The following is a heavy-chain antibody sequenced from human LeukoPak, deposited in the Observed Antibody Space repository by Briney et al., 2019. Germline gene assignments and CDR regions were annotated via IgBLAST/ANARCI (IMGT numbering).Heavy chain of an antibody. Sequence: PSETLSLTCTVSGGSISSGDYYWSWIRQPPGKGLEWIGYIYYSGSTYYNPSLKSRVTISVDTFKNQFSLKLSSVTAADTAVYYCARVVPAAMEIDYWGQGTLVTVSS. CDR1: GGSISSGDYY. V-gene: IGHV4-30-4*01. CDR3: ARVVPAAMEIDY. D-gene: IGHD2-2*01. CDR2: IYYSGST. J-gene: IGHJ4*02.